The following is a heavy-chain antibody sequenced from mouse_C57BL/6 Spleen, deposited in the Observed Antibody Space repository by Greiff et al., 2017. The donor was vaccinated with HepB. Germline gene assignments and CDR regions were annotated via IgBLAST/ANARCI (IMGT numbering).Heavy chain of an antibody. CDR3: ARSDGYLYYYAMDY. J-gene: IGHJ4*01. V-gene: IGHV1-82*01. CDR1: GYAFSSSW. CDR2: IYPGDGDT. D-gene: IGHD2-3*01. Sequence: VQLQHSGPELVKPGASVTISCKASGYAFSSSWMNWVKQRPGKGLEWIGRIYPGDGDTNYNGKFKGKATLTADKSSSTAYMQLSSLTSEDSAVYFCARSDGYLYYYAMDYWGQGTSVTVSS.